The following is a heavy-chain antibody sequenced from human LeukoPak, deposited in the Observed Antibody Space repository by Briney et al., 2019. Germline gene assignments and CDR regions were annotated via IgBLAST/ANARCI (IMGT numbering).Heavy chain of an antibody. D-gene: IGHD6-13*01. J-gene: IGHJ4*02. V-gene: IGHV4-59*01. CDR3: AKEGQQLFDY. CDR2: IYNSATT. CDR1: GGSISTYY. Sequence: RTSETLSLTCTVSGGSISTYYWSWIRQPPGKGLEWIGYIYNSATTNYNPSLKSRVTISVDTSKNQFSLKLSSVTAADTAVYYCAKEGQQLFDYWGQGTLVTVSS.